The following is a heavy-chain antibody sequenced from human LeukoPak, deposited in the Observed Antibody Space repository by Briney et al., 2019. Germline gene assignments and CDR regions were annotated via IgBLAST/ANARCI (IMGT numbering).Heavy chain of an antibody. CDR3: GRDKIVVVPAVIPVLFFNI. Sequence: GGSLRLSCVASGFTFSNYGMTWVRQAPGKGLEWVSYISSSSSTIYYADSVKGRFTISRDNAKNSLYLQMNSLRAEDTAVYYCGRDKIVVVPAVIPVLFFNIGGQGKMVPVFS. CDR2: ISSSSSTI. D-gene: IGHD2-2*02. J-gene: IGHJ3*02. V-gene: IGHV3-48*01. CDR1: GFTFSNYG.